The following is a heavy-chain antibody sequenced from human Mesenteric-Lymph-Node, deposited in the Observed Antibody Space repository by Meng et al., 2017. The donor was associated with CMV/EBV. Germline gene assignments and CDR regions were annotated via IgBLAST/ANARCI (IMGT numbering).Heavy chain of an antibody. J-gene: IGHJ5*02. Sequence: SETLSLTCAVYGGSFSGYYWNWIRQPPGKGLEWIGEINHSGSTNYNPSLKSRVTISVDTSKNQFSLKLSSVTAADTAVYYCARDSGDDYGDYGWFDPWGQGTLVTVSS. CDR1: GGSFSGYY. V-gene: IGHV4-34*01. CDR2: INHSGST. CDR3: ARDSGDDYGDYGWFDP. D-gene: IGHD4-17*01.